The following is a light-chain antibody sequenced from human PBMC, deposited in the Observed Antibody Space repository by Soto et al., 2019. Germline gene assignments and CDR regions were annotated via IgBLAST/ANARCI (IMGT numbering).Light chain of an antibody. CDR3: MQALQTPPWT. CDR2: LGS. Sequence: DIVMTQSPLSLPVTPGEPASISCRSSQSLLYSNGYNYLNWYLQKPGQSPQLLIYLGSSRASGVPDRFSGSGSGTDFTLKISRVEAEDVGVYYCMQALQTPPWTFGQGTKVDIK. V-gene: IGKV2-28*01. J-gene: IGKJ1*01. CDR1: QSLLYSNGYNY.